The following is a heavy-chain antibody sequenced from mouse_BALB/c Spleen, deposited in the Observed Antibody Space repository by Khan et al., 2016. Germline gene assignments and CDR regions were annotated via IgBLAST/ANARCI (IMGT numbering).Heavy chain of an antibody. CDR2: IYPGSVNT. V-gene: IGHV1S56*01. CDR1: GYTFTTYY. Sequence: QVQLQQSGPELVKPGASVRISCKASGYTFTTYYIHWLKQRPGQGLEWIGWIYPGSVNTKYNEKFKSKATLTADKSSSTAYMQFSSLTTEDSAVYSWERNYYRYDEGLAYWGQGTLVTVSA. D-gene: IGHD2-14*01. J-gene: IGHJ3*01. CDR3: ERNYYRYDEGLAY.